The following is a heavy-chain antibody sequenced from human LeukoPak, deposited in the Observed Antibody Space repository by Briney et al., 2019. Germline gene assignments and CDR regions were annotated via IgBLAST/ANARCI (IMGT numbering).Heavy chain of an antibody. CDR3: ARGEYSYGYDY. CDR1: GGSFSSGGYS. CDR2: IYHSGST. D-gene: IGHD5-18*01. V-gene: IGHV4-30-2*01. Sequence: TLSLTCAASGGSFSSGGYSWSWIRQPPGKGLEWIGYIYHSGSTYYNPSLKSRVTISVDRSKNQFSLKLSSVTAADTAVYYCARGEYSYGYDYWGQGTLVTVSS. J-gene: IGHJ4*02.